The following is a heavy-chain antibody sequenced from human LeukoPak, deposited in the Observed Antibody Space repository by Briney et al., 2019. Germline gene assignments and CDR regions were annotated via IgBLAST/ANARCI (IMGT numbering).Heavy chain of an antibody. CDR3: ARDQYYDVSTYYEIDY. V-gene: IGHV4-39*07. Sequence: PSETLSLTCTVSGASISSSTYYWGWIRQPPGKGLEWIGSASYSGNTYYNPSLKSRVTILVDTSENQFSLKMTSVTAADTAVYYCARDQYYDVSTYYEIDYWGQGTLVTVSS. CDR1: GASISSSTYY. D-gene: IGHD3-22*01. J-gene: IGHJ4*02. CDR2: ASYSGNT.